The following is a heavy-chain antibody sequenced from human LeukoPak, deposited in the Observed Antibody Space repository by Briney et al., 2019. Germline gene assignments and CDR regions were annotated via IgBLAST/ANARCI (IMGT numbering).Heavy chain of an antibody. V-gene: IGHV3-23*01. CDR3: AKDLFSVDTAMVDY. Sequence: GGSLRLSCAASGFTFSSYAMSWVRQAPGKGLEWLSAISGSGGSTYYADSVKGRFTISRDNSKNTLYLQMNSLRAEDTAVYYCAKDLFSVDTAMVDYWGQGTLVTVSS. D-gene: IGHD5-18*01. CDR2: ISGSGGST. CDR1: GFTFSSYA. J-gene: IGHJ4*02.